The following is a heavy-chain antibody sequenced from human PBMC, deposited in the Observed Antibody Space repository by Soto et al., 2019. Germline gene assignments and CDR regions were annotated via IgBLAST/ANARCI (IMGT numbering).Heavy chain of an antibody. D-gene: IGHD1-26*01. J-gene: IGHJ4*02. CDR2: SSIDGSRT. CDR3: AKTAVGAKELFAY. V-gene: IGHV3-64*04. Sequence: SLRLSCSGSGFLFSIYAIPWVRPAPGKGLEYVSFSSIDGSRTHYADSVKGRFSFSRDNSKNTVYLQMNSLRVEDTAVYYCAKTAVGAKELFAYWGQGTLVTSPQ. CDR1: GFLFSIYA.